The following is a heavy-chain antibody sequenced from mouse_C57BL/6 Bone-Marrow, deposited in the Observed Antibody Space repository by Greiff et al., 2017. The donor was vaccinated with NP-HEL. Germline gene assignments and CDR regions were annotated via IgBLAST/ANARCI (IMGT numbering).Heavy chain of an antibody. CDR2: ISSGGSYT. Sequence: EVKLVESGGDLVKPGGSLKLSCAASGFTFSSYGMSWVRQTPDKRLEWVATISSGGSYTYYPDSVKGRFTISRDNAKNTLYLQMSSLKSEDTAMYYCASNWDYFDYWGLGTTLTVSS. D-gene: IGHD4-1*02. V-gene: IGHV5-6*01. J-gene: IGHJ2*01. CDR3: ASNWDYFDY. CDR1: GFTFSSYG.